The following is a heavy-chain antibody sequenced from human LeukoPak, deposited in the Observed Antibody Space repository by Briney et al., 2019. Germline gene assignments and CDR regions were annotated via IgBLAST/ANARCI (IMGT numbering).Heavy chain of an antibody. Sequence: GGTLGLSCAASGFTFSSYAMHWVRQAPGKGLEYVSAISSNGGSTYYANSVKGRFTISRDNSKNTLYLQMGSLRAEDMAVYYCARGHNSSSSGFYYYYMDVWGRGTTVTVSS. D-gene: IGHD6-6*01. J-gene: IGHJ6*03. CDR1: GFTFSSYA. CDR3: ARGHNSSSSGFYYYYMDV. V-gene: IGHV3-64*01. CDR2: ISSNGGST.